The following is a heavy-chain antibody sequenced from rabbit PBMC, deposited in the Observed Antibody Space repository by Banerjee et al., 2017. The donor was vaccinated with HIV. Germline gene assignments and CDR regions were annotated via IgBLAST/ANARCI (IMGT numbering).Heavy chain of an antibody. CDR2: IYTNGGST. Sequence: QSLEESGGDLVKPEGYLTLTCKASGVDFSSNTMCWVRQAPGKGLELIACIYTNGGSTWYASWVNGRFTISRSTSLNTVDLKMTSLTAADTATYFCARDLAGVIGWNFDLWGPGTLVTVS. CDR1: GVDFSSNT. J-gene: IGHJ4*01. CDR3: ARDLAGVIGWNFDL. V-gene: IGHV1S43*01. D-gene: IGHD4-1*01.